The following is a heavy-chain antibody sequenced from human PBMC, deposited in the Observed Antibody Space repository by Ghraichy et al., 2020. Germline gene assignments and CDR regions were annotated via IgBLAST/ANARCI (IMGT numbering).Heavy chain of an antibody. CDR3: ARDHSSGWFHY. CDR2: IYSGGST. V-gene: IGHV3-53*01. CDR1: VFTVSSNY. D-gene: IGHD6-19*01. J-gene: IGHJ4*02. Sequence: GESLNISCAASVFTVSSNYMSWVRQAPGKGLEWVSVIYSGGSTYYADSVKGRFTISRDNSKNTLYLQMNSLRAEDTAVYYCARDHSSGWFHYWGQGTLVTVSS.